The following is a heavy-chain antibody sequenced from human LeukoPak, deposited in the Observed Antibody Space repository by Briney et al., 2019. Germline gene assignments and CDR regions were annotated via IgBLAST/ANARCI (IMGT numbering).Heavy chain of an antibody. J-gene: IGHJ3*02. CDR3: AREYDRDGPSSDAFDI. D-gene: IGHD5-24*01. V-gene: IGHV4-39*07. Sequence: SETLSLTCTVSGGSISIFSYYWGWIRQPPGKGLEWIGSMYYSGSTYYNPSLKSRVTISVDTSKNQFSLKLSSVTAADTAMYYCAREYDRDGPSSDAFDIWGQGTMVTVSS. CDR2: MYYSGST. CDR1: GGSISIFSYY.